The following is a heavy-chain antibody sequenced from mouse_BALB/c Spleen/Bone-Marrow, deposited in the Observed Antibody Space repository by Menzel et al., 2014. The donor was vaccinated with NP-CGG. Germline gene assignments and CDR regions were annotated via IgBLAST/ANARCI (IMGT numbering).Heavy chain of an antibody. CDR3: ARWGGYYAMDY. CDR2: ISYSGST. Sequence: EVQGVESGPGLVKPSQSLSLTCTVTGYSIXSDYAWNWIRQFPGNKLEWMGYISYSGSTSYNPSLKSRISITRDTSKNQSFLQLNSVTTEDTATYYCARWGGYYAMDYWGQGTSVTVSS. CDR1: GYSIXSDYA. V-gene: IGHV3-2*02. J-gene: IGHJ4*01.